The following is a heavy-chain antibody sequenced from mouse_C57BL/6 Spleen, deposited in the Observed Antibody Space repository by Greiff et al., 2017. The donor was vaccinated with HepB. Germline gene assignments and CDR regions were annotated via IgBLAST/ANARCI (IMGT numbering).Heavy chain of an antibody. CDR1: GFTFSDAW. Sequence: EVKVEESGGGLVQPGGSMKLSCAASGFTFSDAWMDWVRQSPEKGLEWVAEIRNKANNHATYYAESVKGRFTISRDDSKSSVYLQMNSLRAEDTGIYDCTREGNLYAMDYWGQGTSVTVSS. D-gene: IGHD2-1*01. V-gene: IGHV6-6*01. CDR3: TREGNLYAMDY. CDR2: IRNKANNHAT. J-gene: IGHJ4*01.